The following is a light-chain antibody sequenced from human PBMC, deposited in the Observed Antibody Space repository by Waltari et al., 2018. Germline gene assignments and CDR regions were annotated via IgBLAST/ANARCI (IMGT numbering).Light chain of an antibody. CDR3: SSYTRRNTPSSV. CDR1: SSALGGSDY. Sequence: QSALTQPASVSGSPGQSITISCTGTSSALGGSDYVSWYQQHPGKAPKLLIYEVTNRPSGVSNRFSGSKSGNTASLAISGLQPEDEADYYCSSYTRRNTPSSVFGTGTQVTVL. J-gene: IGLJ1*01. V-gene: IGLV2-14*01. CDR2: EVT.